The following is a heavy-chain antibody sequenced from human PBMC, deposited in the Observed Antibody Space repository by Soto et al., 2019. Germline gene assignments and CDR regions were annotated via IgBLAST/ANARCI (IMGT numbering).Heavy chain of an antibody. V-gene: IGHV4-30-4*01. Sequence: QVQLQESGPGLVKPSQTLSLTCTVSGGSISSCDYYWSWIRQPPGKGLEGSVYIYYSGSTYYNPSLKHRVPISVDTPRNQFALKLISVNAADTAVYYCARVRGDFWSGYYTRWFDPWGQGTLVTVSS. D-gene: IGHD3-3*01. CDR2: IYYSGST. CDR3: ARVRGDFWSGYYTRWFDP. J-gene: IGHJ5*02. CDR1: GGSISSCDYY.